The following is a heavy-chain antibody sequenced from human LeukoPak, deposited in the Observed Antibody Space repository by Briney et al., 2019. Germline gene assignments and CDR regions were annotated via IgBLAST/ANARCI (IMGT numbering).Heavy chain of an antibody. V-gene: IGHV1-8*02. CDR1: GYTFTSYA. CDR3: ARGPVEAVFGVSTED. J-gene: IGHJ6*02. Sequence: ASVKVSCKASGYTFTSYAMHWVRQATGQGLEWMGWMNPSSGNTGYAQKFQGRVSMTRDTSISTAYMELSSLRSEDTAVYYCARGPVEAVFGVSTEDWGQGTTVTVSS. D-gene: IGHD3-10*02. CDR2: MNPSSGNT.